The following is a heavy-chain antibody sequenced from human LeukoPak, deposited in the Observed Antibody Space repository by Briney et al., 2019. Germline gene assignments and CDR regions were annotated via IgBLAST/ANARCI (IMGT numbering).Heavy chain of an antibody. J-gene: IGHJ3*01. CDR3: TGDIDDVFTGDDAFDV. CDR2: ITSSGSSM. V-gene: IGHV3-21*03. D-gene: IGHD3-9*01. CDR1: GFTFSGYS. Sequence: PGGSLRLSCAGSGFTFSGYSLNWVRQAPGEGLEWVSSITSSGSSMYYADSVKGRFTISRDNPESSVYLQKNSLRVDDTGLYHCTGDIDDVFTGDDAFDVWGQGTVVTVSS.